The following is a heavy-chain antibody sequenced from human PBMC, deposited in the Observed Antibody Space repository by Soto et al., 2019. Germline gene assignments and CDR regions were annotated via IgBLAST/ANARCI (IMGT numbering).Heavy chain of an antibody. D-gene: IGHD6-13*01. J-gene: IGHJ4*02. Sequence: PSETLSLTCAVYGGSFSGYYWSWIRQPPGKGLEWIGEINHSGSTNYNPSLKSRVTISVDTSKNQFSLKLSSVTAADTAVYYCAGTFGSSWYYFDYWGQGTLVT. CDR2: INHSGST. CDR1: GGSFSGYY. CDR3: AGTFGSSWYYFDY. V-gene: IGHV4-34*01.